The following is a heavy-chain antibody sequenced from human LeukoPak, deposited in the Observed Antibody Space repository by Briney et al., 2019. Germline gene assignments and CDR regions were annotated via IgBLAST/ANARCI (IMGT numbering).Heavy chain of an antibody. CDR3: ARGPVLFLAAAGCLDP. CDR1: GGSISSGGYY. V-gene: IGHV4-31*03. D-gene: IGHD6-13*01. Sequence: SETLSLTCTVSGGSISSGGYYWSWIRQHPGKGLEWIGYIYYSGSTYYNPSLKSRVTISVDTSKNQFSLKLSSVTAADTAVYYCARGPVLFLAAAGCLDPWGQGTLVTVSS. J-gene: IGHJ5*02. CDR2: IYYSGST.